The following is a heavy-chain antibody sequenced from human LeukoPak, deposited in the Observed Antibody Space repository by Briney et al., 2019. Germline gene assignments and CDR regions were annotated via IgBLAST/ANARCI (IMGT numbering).Heavy chain of an antibody. V-gene: IGHV4-39*01. CDR2: ISYSGST. CDR3: ARRVYSGSYNWYFDL. CDR1: GGSISPSTYY. D-gene: IGHD1-26*01. Sequence: SDTLSLTCTVSGGSISPSTYYWGWIRQPPGKGLEWIGSISYSGSTYNNPSLKNRVTISVDTSKNQFSLKLGSVPAPDTAVYYCARRVYSGSYNWYFDLWGRGTLVTVS. J-gene: IGHJ2*01.